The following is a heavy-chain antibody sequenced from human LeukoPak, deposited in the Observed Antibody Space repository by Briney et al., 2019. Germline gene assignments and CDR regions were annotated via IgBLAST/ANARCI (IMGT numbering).Heavy chain of an antibody. D-gene: IGHD3-22*01. CDR1: GFTFSSYG. Sequence: GGSLRLSCAASGFTFSSYGMHWVRQAPGKGLEWVAVISYDGSNKYYADSVKGRFTISRDNSKNTLYLQMNSLRAEDTAVYYCAKSGDYDSSGYYYVNSYWYFGLWGRGTLVTVSS. CDR2: ISYDGSNK. V-gene: IGHV3-30*18. CDR3: AKSGDYDSSGYYYVNSYWYFGL. J-gene: IGHJ2*01.